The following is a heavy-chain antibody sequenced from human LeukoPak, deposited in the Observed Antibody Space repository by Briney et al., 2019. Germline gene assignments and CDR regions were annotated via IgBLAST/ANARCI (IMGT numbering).Heavy chain of an antibody. V-gene: IGHV1-18*01. CDR3: ARGPVGAANLRFDY. CDR1: GYTFTSYD. J-gene: IGHJ4*02. D-gene: IGHD1-26*01. CDR2: ISAYNGNT. Sequence: ASVKVSCKASGYTFTSYDINWVRQATGQGLEWMGWISAYNGNTNYAQKLQGRVTMTTDTSTSTAYMELRSLRSDDTAVYYCARGPVGAANLRFDYWGQGTLVTVSS.